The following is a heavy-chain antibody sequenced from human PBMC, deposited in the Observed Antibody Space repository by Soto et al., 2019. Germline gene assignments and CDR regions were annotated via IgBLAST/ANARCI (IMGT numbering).Heavy chain of an antibody. CDR1: GFAFNKFG. D-gene: IGHD1-26*01. Sequence: QVQLVESGGGVVQPGTSLRLSCEASGFAFNKFGMHWVRQAPGKGLEWVAFISYGGSYQYYADSVQGRLTITRDNSMNTLNMQLNSLRREDTAVYYCAKGGEVGGVLGDHWGQGTLVTVSS. V-gene: IGHV3-30*18. CDR2: ISYGGSYQ. J-gene: IGHJ4*02. CDR3: AKGGEVGGVLGDH.